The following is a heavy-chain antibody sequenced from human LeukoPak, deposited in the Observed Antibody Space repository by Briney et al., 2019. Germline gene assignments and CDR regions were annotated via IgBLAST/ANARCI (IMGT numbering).Heavy chain of an antibody. CDR2: TRNKNNRYTT. J-gene: IGHJ6*02. V-gene: IGHV3-72*01. D-gene: IGHD2-2*01. CDR1: GLTFNIAW. Sequence: HSGGSLRLSCATSGLTFNIAWMTWVRQAPGKGLEWVGRTRNKNNRYTTDYAASVKGRFTISRDDSKNSLSLQMNSLITEDSAVYYCARSYCSRTDCNNGMDVWDQGTTVTVSS. CDR3: ARSYCSRTDCNNGMDV.